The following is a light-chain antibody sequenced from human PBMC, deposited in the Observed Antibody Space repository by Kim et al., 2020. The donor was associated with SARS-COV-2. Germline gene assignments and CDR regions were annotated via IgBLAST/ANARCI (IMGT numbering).Light chain of an antibody. CDR1: QGISNY. CDR2: AAS. Sequence: DIQMTQSPSSLSASVGDRVTITCRASQGISNYLAWYQQKPGKVPRVLIYAASTLQSGVPSRFSGSGSGTDFTLTISSLQPEDVATYYCQKYNSAPTFGQGTKVDIK. J-gene: IGKJ1*01. CDR3: QKYNSAPT. V-gene: IGKV1-27*01.